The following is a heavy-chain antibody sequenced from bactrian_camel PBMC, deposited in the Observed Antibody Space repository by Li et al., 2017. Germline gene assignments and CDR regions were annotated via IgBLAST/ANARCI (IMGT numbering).Heavy chain of an antibody. J-gene: IGHJ4*01. CDR1: GHTYSSNC. CDR3: AADGRKIDGARWNAEFRYSY. Sequence: HVQLVESGGGSVQPGGSLRLSCGASGHTYSSNCMGWFRQAPGKQREGVAVIDNDSRTEYADSVKGRFTIALGNAKSTLYLQMTSLKPEDTGIYYCAADGRKIDGARWNAEFRYSYWGQGTQVTVS. CDR2: IDNDSRT. V-gene: IGHV3S53*01. D-gene: IGHD2*01.